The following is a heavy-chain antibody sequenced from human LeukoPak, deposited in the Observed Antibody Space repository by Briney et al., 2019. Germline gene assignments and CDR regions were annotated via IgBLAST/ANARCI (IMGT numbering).Heavy chain of an antibody. CDR3: ARDLAYSRLDY. CDR2: INPDGNKK. CDR1: GLTFSSSW. V-gene: IGHV3-7*01. Sequence: GGSLRLSCAVPGLTFSSSWMDWVRQAPGKGLEWVASINPDGNKKYSADSVKGRFTISRDNAENSLYLQMNSLRVEDTAFYYCARDLAYSRLDYWGQGMLVTVSS. J-gene: IGHJ4*02. D-gene: IGHD5-18*01.